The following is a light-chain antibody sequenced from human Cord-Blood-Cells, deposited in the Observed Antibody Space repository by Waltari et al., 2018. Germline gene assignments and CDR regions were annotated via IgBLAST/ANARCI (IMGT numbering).Light chain of an antibody. CDR2: AAS. CDR3: QQYNSYPLT. Sequence: DIQMTQCPSSLSASVVDRVTITCRASQGTSNYLAWFQQIPGKARKSLINAASSLQSGVPSKFRGSGSGTDFTLTSSSLQPEDFATYYCQQYNSYPLTFGGGTKVEIK. V-gene: IGKV1-16*02. J-gene: IGKJ4*01. CDR1: QGTSNY.